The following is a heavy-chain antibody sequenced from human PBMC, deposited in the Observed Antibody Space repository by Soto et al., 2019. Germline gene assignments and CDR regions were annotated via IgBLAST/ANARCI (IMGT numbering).Heavy chain of an antibody. CDR3: ARDRTAAGTVDY. CDR1: GYTFTSHG. J-gene: IGHJ4*02. CDR2: ISPYTGNT. D-gene: IGHD6-13*01. V-gene: IGHV1-18*04. Sequence: ASVKVSCKASGYTFTSHGISWVRQAPGQGLEWMGWISPYTGNTNYAQNLQGRATMTTDTSTNTAYMELRSLRSDDTAVYYCARDRTAAGTVDYWGQGTLVTVSS.